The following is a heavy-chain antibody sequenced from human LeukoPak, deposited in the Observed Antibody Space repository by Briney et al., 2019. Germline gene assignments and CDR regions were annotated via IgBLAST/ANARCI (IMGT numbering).Heavy chain of an antibody. CDR1: GFTFSDYY. CDR2: IYSDGSST. V-gene: IGHV3-74*01. Sequence: GGSLRLSCAASGFTFSDYYMSWIRQAPGKGLEWVSRIYSDGSSTSYADSVKGRFTISRDNAKNTLYLQMSSLRAEDTAVYYCARGSYGNLYYYWGQGTLVTVSS. D-gene: IGHD5-18*01. J-gene: IGHJ4*02. CDR3: ARGSYGNLYYY.